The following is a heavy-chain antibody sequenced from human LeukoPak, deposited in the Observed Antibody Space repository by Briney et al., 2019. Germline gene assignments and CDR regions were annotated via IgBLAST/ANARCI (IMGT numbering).Heavy chain of an antibody. CDR1: GFTFSDYA. CDR2: ISGSGGSA. J-gene: IGHJ4*02. CDR3: AKSVESAVTTNPYFDY. D-gene: IGHD4-17*01. Sequence: GGSLRLSCAASGFTFSDYAMSWVRQALGKGLKWVSVISGSGGSAYNVDPVKGRFTISRDNSKNTLYLQMNSLRAEDTAVYYCAKSVESAVTTNPYFDYWGQGILVTVSS. V-gene: IGHV3-23*01.